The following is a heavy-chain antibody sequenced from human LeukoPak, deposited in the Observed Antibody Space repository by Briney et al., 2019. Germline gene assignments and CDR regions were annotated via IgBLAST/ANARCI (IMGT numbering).Heavy chain of an antibody. V-gene: IGHV3-11*04. CDR2: ISPDDTDV. D-gene: IGHD1-14*01. CDR1: VFTFSDCY. Sequence: PGGSLRLSCVASVFTFSDCYMSWIRQAPGKGLEWVSYISPDDTDVDYADSLKGRFTISRDNAKNSLFLQMNSLRAEDTAVYYCARNHGDYWGQGTVVTVSS. J-gene: IGHJ4*02. CDR3: ARNHGDY.